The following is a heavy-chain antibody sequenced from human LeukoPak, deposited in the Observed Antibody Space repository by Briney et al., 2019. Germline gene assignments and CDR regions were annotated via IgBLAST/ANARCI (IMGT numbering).Heavy chain of an antibody. V-gene: IGHV3-21*01. Sequence: GGSLRLSCAASGFTFSSYSMNWVRQAPGKGLEWVSSISSSSSYIYYADSVKGRFTISRDNAKNSLYLQMNSLRAEDTAVYYCARDPSSYSSSYNWFDPCGQGTLVTVSS. CDR3: ARDPSSYSSSYNWFDP. D-gene: IGHD6-13*01. CDR2: ISSSSSYI. J-gene: IGHJ5*02. CDR1: GFTFSSYS.